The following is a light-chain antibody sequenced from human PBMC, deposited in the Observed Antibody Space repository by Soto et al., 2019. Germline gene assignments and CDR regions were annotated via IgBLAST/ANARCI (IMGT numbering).Light chain of an antibody. J-gene: IGLJ1*01. CDR1: SSNIGAHYD. CDR2: GNS. CDR3: SSYAGSSNV. Sequence: QSVLTQPPSVSGAPGQRVTISCTGSSSNIGAHYDVHWYQQLPGTAPKLLIYGNSNRPSGVPDRFSGSKSGNTASLTVSGLQAEDEADYYCSSYAGSSNVFGTGTKVTVL. V-gene: IGLV1-40*01.